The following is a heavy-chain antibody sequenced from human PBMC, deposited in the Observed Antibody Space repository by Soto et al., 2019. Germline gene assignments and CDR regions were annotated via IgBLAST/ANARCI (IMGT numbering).Heavy chain of an antibody. D-gene: IGHD3-3*01. CDR3: ARGGTVLRFLEWLPPKYYYGMDV. CDR2: INPNSGGT. CDR1: GYTFTGYY. V-gene: IGHV1-2*02. Sequence: GDSVKVSCKASGYTFTGYYMHWVRQAPGQGLEWMGWINPNSGGTNYAQKFQGRVTMTRDTSISTAYMELSRLRSDDTAVYYCARGGTVLRFLEWLPPKYYYGMDVWGQGTTVTVSS. J-gene: IGHJ6*02.